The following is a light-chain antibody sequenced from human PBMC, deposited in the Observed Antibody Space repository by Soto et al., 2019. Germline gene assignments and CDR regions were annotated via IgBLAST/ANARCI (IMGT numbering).Light chain of an antibody. J-gene: IGKJ4*01. Sequence: DIVMTQYPLSLPVTPAEPASISFRSIHRRLNSDGYNYLDWFLQRPGQSPQLLIYLGSSRASGVPDRFSGSGSGTYFTLKISRVEAEDVGVYYCIQALQTPLTFGGGTKVDIK. CDR2: LGS. V-gene: IGKV2-28*01. CDR1: HRRLNSDGYNY. CDR3: IQALQTPLT.